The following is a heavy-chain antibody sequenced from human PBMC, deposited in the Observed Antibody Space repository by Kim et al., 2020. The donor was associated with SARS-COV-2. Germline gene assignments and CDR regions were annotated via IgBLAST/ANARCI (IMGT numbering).Heavy chain of an antibody. D-gene: IGHD3-16*01. CDR2: IVVGSGSK. Sequence: SVKVSCKSSGFTFISSAVQWVRQARGQRLEWIGWIVVGSGSKNSAQKFQDRVSITRDMSTRTAYMEMSYLTSEDTAIYYCAAGLYAYERNDFDGFEVWGQGTEVTVSS. V-gene: IGHV1-58*01. J-gene: IGHJ3*01. CDR1: GFTFISSA. CDR3: AAGLYAYERNDFDGFEV.